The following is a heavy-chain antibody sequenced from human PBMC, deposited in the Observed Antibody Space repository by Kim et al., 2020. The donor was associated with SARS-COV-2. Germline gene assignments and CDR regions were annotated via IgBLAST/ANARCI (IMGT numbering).Heavy chain of an antibody. CDR2: ISAYNGNT. J-gene: IGHJ4*02. Sequence: ASVKVSCKASGYTFTSYGISWVRQAPGQGLEWMGWISAYNGNTNYAQKLQGRVTMTTDTSTSTAYMELRSLRSDDTAVYYCARMDGPVVVTAILGYWGQGTLVTVSS. V-gene: IGHV1-18*01. CDR3: ARMDGPVVVTAILGY. CDR1: GYTFTSYG. D-gene: IGHD2-21*02.